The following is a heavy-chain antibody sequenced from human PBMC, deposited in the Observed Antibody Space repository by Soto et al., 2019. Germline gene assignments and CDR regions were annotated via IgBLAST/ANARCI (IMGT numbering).Heavy chain of an antibody. Sequence: EVQLLESGGGFVQPGGSLRLSCTASGVGLSTYAISWVRQAPGKGLEWVSVISGNSGKTDYADSVKGRFSISIDKSENTVYRQMNRLRAEDTAVYYWALPSFDGDCYSPFDYWGQGTLVTVSS. J-gene: IGHJ4*02. CDR1: GVGLSTYA. CDR3: ALPSFDGDCYSPFDY. CDR2: ISGNSGKT. V-gene: IGHV3-23*01. D-gene: IGHD2-21*02.